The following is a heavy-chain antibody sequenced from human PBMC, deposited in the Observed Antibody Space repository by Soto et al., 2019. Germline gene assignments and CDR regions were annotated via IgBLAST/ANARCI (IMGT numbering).Heavy chain of an antibody. CDR1: GGTFSSYA. Sequence: GASVKVSCKASGGTFSSYAISWVRQAPGQGLEWMGGIIPIFGTANYAQKFQGRVTITADESTSTAYMELSSLRSEDMAVYYCARQASGVGSSNFDYWGQGTLVTVSS. CDR3: ARQASGVGSSNFDY. D-gene: IGHD3-10*01. V-gene: IGHV1-69*13. J-gene: IGHJ4*02. CDR2: IIPIFGTA.